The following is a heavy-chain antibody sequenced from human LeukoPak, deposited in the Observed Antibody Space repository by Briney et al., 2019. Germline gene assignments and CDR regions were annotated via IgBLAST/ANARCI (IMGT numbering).Heavy chain of an antibody. CDR3: AIATWDY. CDR1: GFTFSSYW. Sequence: GGSLRLSCAASGFTFSSYWMHWVRQAPGKGLVWVSRITTDGSSTTYADSVKGRFTISRDNAKDTLYLQMNSLRAEDTAVYYCAIATWDYWGQGTLVTVSS. V-gene: IGHV3-74*01. J-gene: IGHJ4*02. CDR2: ITTDGSST.